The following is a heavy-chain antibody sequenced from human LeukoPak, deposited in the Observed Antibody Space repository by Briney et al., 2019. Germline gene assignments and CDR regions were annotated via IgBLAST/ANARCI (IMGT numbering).Heavy chain of an antibody. D-gene: IGHD1-26*01. Sequence: GGSLRLSCAASGFTFSSYEMNWVRQAPGKGLEWVSYISSSGSTIYYADSVKGRFTISRDNAKNSLYLQMNSLRAEDTAVYYCARVPMGGYYFDYWGQGTLVTVSS. V-gene: IGHV3-48*03. CDR1: GFTFSSYE. CDR3: ARVPMGGYYFDY. J-gene: IGHJ4*02. CDR2: ISSSGSTI.